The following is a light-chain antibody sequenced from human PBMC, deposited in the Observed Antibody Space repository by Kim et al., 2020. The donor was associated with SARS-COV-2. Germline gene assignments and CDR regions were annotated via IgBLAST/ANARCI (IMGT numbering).Light chain of an antibody. V-gene: IGKV1-39*01. CDR2: ASS. CDR3: QQNYSTPLT. J-gene: IGKJ4*01. CDR1: QSISSD. Sequence: DIQMTQSPSSLSASVGDRVTITCRASQSISSDLNWYQQKPGKAPKRLIYASSCLQSWVPSRFSGSGSGTDFTLTISSLQPEDFATYYCQQNYSTPLTFGGGTKVDIK.